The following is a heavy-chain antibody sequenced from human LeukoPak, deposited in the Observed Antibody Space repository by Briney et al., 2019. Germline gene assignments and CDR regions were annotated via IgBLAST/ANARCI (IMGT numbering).Heavy chain of an antibody. V-gene: IGHV4-61*02. CDR3: ARGVGSSESNYFGP. J-gene: IGHJ5*02. CDR2: IYSSGRV. CDR1: GGSITSGSYY. Sequence: PSQTLSLTCTVSGGSITSGSYYWSWMRQPAGKGLEWIGRIYSSGRVDYNPSLTSRVTMSVGTPKNQFSLNLNSVTASDTAVYYCARGVGSSESNYFGPWGQGILATVSS. D-gene: IGHD1-26*01.